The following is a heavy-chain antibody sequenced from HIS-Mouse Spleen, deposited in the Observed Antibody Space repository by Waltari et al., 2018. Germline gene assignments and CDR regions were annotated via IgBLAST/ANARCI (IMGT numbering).Heavy chain of an antibody. CDR3: ARPGGSSGYDAFDI. D-gene: IGHD3-22*01. V-gene: IGHV4-39*01. CDR1: GVSTRSSSYY. CDR2: IYYSGST. Sequence: QLQLQESGPGLVKPSETLSLTCTVSGVSTRSSSYYSGRIRQPPGKGLEWSGSIYYSGSTYYNPSLKSRVTISVDTSKNQFSLKLSSVTAADTAVYYCARPGGSSGYDAFDIWGQGTMVTVSS. J-gene: IGHJ3*02.